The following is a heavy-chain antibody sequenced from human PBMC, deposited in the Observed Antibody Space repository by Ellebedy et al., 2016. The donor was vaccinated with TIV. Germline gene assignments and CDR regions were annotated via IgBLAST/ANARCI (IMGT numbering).Heavy chain of an antibody. D-gene: IGHD3-3*01. Sequence: GESLKISXAASGFNFGSYWMHWVRQAPGKGLEWVANIRQDGNEIYYADSVKGRFTITRDNAKNSLYLQMNSLRAEDTAVYYCARASRNYDFWSAYRGYYYMDVWGKGTTVTVSS. J-gene: IGHJ6*03. CDR1: GFNFGSYW. CDR2: IRQDGNEI. CDR3: ARASRNYDFWSAYRGYYYMDV. V-gene: IGHV3-7*01.